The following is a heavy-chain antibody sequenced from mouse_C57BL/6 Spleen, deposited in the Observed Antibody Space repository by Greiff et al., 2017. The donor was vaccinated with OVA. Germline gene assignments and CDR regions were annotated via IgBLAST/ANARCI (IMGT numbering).Heavy chain of an antibody. J-gene: IGHJ1*03. CDR1: GFTFSSYG. CDR2: ISSGGSYN. CDR3: ARQGIYYYGSSYWWYFDV. Sequence: EVQVVESGGDLVKPGGSLKLSCAASGFTFSSYGMSWVRQTPDKRLEWVATISSGGSYNYYPDSVKGRFTISRDNAKNTLYLQMSSLKSEDTAMYYCARQGIYYYGSSYWWYFDVWGTGTTVTVSS. D-gene: IGHD1-1*01. V-gene: IGHV5-6*01.